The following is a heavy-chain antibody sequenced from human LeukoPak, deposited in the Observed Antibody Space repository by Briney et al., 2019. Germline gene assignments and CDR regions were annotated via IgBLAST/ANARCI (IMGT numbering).Heavy chain of an antibody. V-gene: IGHV1-24*01. D-gene: IGHD6-19*01. CDR2: FDPEDGET. CDR1: GYTLTELS. J-gene: IGHJ6*03. CDR3: ATGPGRIAVGAYYMDV. Sequence: GASVKVSCKVSGYTLTELSMHWVRQAPGKGLEWMGGFDPEDGETIYAQKFQGRVTMTEDTSTDTAYMELSSLRSEDTAVYYCATGPGRIAVGAYYMDVWGEGTTVTISS.